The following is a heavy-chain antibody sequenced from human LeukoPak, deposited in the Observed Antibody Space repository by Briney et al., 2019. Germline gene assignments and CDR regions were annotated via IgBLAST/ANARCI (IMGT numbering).Heavy chain of an antibody. CDR2: IFYSGDI. CDR1: GGSISSNY. V-gene: IGHV4-59*01. Sequence: MSSETLSLTCTVSGGSISSNYWSWIRQPPGEGLECIGYIFYSGDIRYNPSLKSRVTISVDTSKNQFSLKLSSVTAADTAIYYCASLNYHGSGSPFDYWGQGMLVTVSS. J-gene: IGHJ4*02. CDR3: ASLNYHGSGSPFDY. D-gene: IGHD3-10*01.